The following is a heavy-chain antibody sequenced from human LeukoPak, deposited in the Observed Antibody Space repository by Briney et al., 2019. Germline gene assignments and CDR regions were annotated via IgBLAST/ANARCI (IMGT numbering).Heavy chain of an antibody. CDR2: INHSGST. V-gene: IGHV4-34*01. Sequence: SETLSLTCAVYGGSFSGYYWSWIRQPPGKGLEWIGEINHSGSTNYNPSLKSRVTISVDTSKNQFSLKLSSVTAADTAVYYCARRGYDSSGYYHYWGQGTLVTVSS. J-gene: IGHJ4*02. D-gene: IGHD3-22*01. CDR1: GGSFSGYY. CDR3: ARRGYDSSGYYHY.